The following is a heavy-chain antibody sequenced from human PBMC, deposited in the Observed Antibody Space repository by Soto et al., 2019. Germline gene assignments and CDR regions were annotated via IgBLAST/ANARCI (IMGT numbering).Heavy chain of an antibody. J-gene: IGHJ6*02. CDR1: GGTFSSYA. CDR3: ARAGYSSSWYFYYYYYGMDV. D-gene: IGHD6-13*01. CDR2: IIPIFGTA. Sequence: QVQLVQSGAEVKKPGSSVKVSCKASGGTFSSYAISWVRQAPGQGLEWMGGIIPIFGTANYAQKFQGRVTITADESTSTAYMELSSLRSEDTAVYYCARAGYSSSWYFYYYYYGMDVWGQGTTVTVSS. V-gene: IGHV1-69*01.